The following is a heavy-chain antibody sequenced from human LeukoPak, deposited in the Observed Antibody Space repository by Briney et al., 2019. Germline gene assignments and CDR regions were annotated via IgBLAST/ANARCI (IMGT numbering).Heavy chain of an antibody. CDR3: AKDQGIAVAGEFDY. CDR2: ISGSGGST. Sequence: QPGGSLRLSCAASGFTFSSYAMSWVRQAPGKGLEWVSTISGSGGSTYYADSVKGRFTISRDNSKNTLYLQMNSLRAEDTAVYYCAKDQGIAVAGEFDYWGQGTLVTVSS. CDR1: GFTFSSYA. V-gene: IGHV3-23*01. D-gene: IGHD6-19*01. J-gene: IGHJ4*02.